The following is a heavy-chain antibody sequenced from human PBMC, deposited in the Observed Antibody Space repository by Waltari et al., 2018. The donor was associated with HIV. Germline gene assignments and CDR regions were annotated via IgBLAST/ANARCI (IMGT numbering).Heavy chain of an antibody. CDR2: VRDIDST. Sequence: EVQLLESGGGLVQPGGSLRLSCAASGFRFSNYAMSWVRLVPGKGLEWVAVVRDIDSTYYVDSVKGRFIISRDDSKDSLYLQMNSLRVEDTAVYYCAKDDRASRGLDDWGQGTLVTVSS. CDR1: GFRFSNYA. D-gene: IGHD5-12*01. CDR3: AKDDRASRGLDD. V-gene: IGHV3-23*01. J-gene: IGHJ4*02.